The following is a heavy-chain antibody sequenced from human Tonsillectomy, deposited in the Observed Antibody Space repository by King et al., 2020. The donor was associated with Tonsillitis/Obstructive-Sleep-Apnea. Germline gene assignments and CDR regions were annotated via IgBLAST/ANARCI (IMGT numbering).Heavy chain of an antibody. CDR1: AYTFTSYG. Sequence: QLVQSGAEVKKPGASVKVSCKASAYTFTSYGIIWVRQAPGQGLEWMGWISAYNGNTNYAQKLQGRVTMTTDTSTSTAYMELRSLRSDDTAVYYCARDGLGSYYDSRVAFDMWGQGTMVTVSS. D-gene: IGHD3-22*01. V-gene: IGHV1-18*01. CDR3: ARDGLGSYYDSRVAFDM. CDR2: ISAYNGNT. J-gene: IGHJ3*02.